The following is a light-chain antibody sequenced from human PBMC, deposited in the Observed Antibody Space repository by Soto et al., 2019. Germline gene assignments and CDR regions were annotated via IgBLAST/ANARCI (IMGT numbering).Light chain of an antibody. CDR1: SSNNGAGYD. Sequence: QSVLTQPPSVSWAPGQRVTLSCTGSSSNNGAGYDVHWYQQLPGTAPKLLIYGNSNRPSGIPDRFSGSKSGTSASLAITGLQAEDEADYYCQSYDSRLSAYYVFGTGTKVTVL. V-gene: IGLV1-40*01. CDR3: QSYDSRLSAYYV. CDR2: GNS. J-gene: IGLJ1*01.